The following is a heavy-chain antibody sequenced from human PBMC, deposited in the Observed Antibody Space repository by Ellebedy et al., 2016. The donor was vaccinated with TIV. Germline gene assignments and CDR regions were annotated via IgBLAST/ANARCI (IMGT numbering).Heavy chain of an antibody. CDR2: INPNSGGT. CDR3: ARDGAVTTVFDY. Sequence: AASVKVSCKASVYSFTGSYIHWARQAPGQGLEWMGWINPNSGGTNYAQKFQGWVTMTRDTSISTAYMELNRLRSDDTALYYCARDGAVTTVFDYWGQGTLVTVSS. D-gene: IGHD4-17*01. J-gene: IGHJ4*02. V-gene: IGHV1-2*04. CDR1: VYSFTGSY.